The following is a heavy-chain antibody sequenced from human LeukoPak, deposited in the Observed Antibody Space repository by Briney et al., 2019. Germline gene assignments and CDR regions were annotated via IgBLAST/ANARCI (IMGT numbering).Heavy chain of an antibody. CDR2: ISSSSSYI. V-gene: IGHV3-21*01. Sequence: PGGSLRLSCAASGFTFSSYSMNWVRQAPGKGLEWVSSISSSSSYIYYADSVKGRFTISRDNAKNSLYLQMNSLRAEDTAVYYCARDGTIFGVVTLGFDYWGQGTLVTVSS. D-gene: IGHD3-3*01. J-gene: IGHJ4*02. CDR3: ARDGTIFGVVTLGFDY. CDR1: GFTFSSYS.